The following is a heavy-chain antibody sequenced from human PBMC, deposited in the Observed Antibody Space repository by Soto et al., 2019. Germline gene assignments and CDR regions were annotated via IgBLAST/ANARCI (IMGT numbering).Heavy chain of an antibody. CDR1: GFNFSSYA. Sequence: TGGPLRHSCAAAGFNFSSYAMSWVLQAPGKGLEWVSDISGGGDNTYYADSVRGRVTISRDNSKNTLYLQMNSLRAEDTAKYYCAKDRLSSGSGVRFDPWGQGTPVTVSS. CDR2: ISGGGDNT. V-gene: IGHV3-23*01. D-gene: IGHD6-19*01. J-gene: IGHJ5*02. CDR3: AKDRLSSGSGVRFDP.